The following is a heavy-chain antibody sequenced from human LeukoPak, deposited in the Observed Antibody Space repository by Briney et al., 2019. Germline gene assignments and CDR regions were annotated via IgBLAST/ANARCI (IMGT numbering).Heavy chain of an antibody. CDR1: GGSISSYY. V-gene: IGHV4-59*01. Sequence: SETLSLTCTVSGGSISSYYWSWIRQPPGKGLEWIGYIYYSGSTNYNPSLKSRVTMSVDTSKNQFSLKVTSVAAADTAVYYCARGSGSLRRIDYWGQGTLVTVSS. J-gene: IGHJ4*02. CDR3: ARGSGSLRRIDY. D-gene: IGHD5/OR15-5a*01. CDR2: IYYSGST.